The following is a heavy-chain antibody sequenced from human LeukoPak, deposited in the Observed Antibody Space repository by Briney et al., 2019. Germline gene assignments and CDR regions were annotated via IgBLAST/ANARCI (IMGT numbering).Heavy chain of an antibody. CDR3: AKDPMVRGATYDY. J-gene: IGHJ4*02. CDR2: ISGSGGRT. D-gene: IGHD3-10*01. V-gene: IGHV3-23*01. CDR1: GFTFSSYS. Sequence: GSLRLSCAASGFTFSSYSMNWVRQAPGKGLEWVSAISGSGGRTYYADSVKGRFTISRDNSKNTLYLQMNSLRVEDTAVYYCAKDPMVRGATYDYWGQGTLVTVSS.